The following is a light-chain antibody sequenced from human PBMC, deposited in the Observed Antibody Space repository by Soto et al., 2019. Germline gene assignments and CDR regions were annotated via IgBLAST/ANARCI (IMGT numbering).Light chain of an antibody. V-gene: IGKV2-28*01. CDR1: DSLLHNNGYNY. CDR3: MQARQSLT. J-gene: IGKJ5*01. Sequence: IVLTKSPLSLPFTPGWPAASSCMSSDSLLHNNGYNYLECYLRKPGQSPQLLIYVGSKRSAGVPDRFSGSGSGTDFTLKINRVEAEDVGDYYCMQARQSLTFGQGTRLDIK. CDR2: VGS.